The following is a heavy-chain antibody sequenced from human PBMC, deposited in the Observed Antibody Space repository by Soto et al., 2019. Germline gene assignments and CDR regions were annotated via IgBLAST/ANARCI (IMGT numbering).Heavy chain of an antibody. V-gene: IGHV3-48*01. CDR3: ARNKYYGPPGDFDY. Sequence: EVQLVESGGGLVQPGGSLRLSCAASGFTFSRYSLNWVRHAPGNGLEWVSYTSSSSSTIYYEDSVKRRFTISRDNAKNSLYLQMNSQRAEDTAVYYCARNKYYGPPGDFDYWGKGILV. CDR1: GFTFSRYS. CDR2: TSSSSSTI. D-gene: IGHD3-10*01. J-gene: IGHJ4*02.